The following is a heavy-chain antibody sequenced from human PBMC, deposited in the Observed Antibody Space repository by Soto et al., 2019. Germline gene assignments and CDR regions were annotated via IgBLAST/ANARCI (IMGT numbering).Heavy chain of an antibody. D-gene: IGHD6-13*01. Sequence: GGSLSLSCAASGFTFSSYWMHWVRQAPGKGLVWVSRINSDGSSTSYADSVKGRFTISRDNAKNTLYLQMNSLRAEDTAVYYCARGGGAAASSYYYGMDVWGQGTTVTVSS. CDR3: ARGGGAAASSYYYGMDV. CDR2: INSDGSST. CDR1: GFTFSSYW. J-gene: IGHJ6*02. V-gene: IGHV3-74*01.